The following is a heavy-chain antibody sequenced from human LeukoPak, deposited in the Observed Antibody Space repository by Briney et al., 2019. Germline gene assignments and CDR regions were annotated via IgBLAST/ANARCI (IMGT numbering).Heavy chain of an antibody. Sequence: SETLSLTCTVSGGSISSSSYYWGWIRQPPGKGLEWIGSIYYSGSTYYNPSLKSRVTISADTSKNQFSLKLSSVTAADTAVYYCAMDRGEWFGELLLGAFDIWGQGTMVTVSS. J-gene: IGHJ3*02. V-gene: IGHV4-39*01. CDR2: IYYSGST. CDR3: AMDRGEWFGELLLGAFDI. D-gene: IGHD3-10*01. CDR1: GGSISSSSYY.